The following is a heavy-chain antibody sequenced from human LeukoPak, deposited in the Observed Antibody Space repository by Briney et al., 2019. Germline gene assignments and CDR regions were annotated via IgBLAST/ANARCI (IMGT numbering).Heavy chain of an antibody. CDR2: ISGSSTYI. CDR1: GFTFSSYS. V-gene: IGHV3-21*04. Sequence: GGSLRLSCAASGFTFSSYSMNWVRQAPGKGLEWVSIISGSSTYIYYADSLKGRFTISRDNAKNSLYLQMNSLRAEDTALYYCARRARFGVYSGSKPSYVHYYYYMDVWGKGTTVTVSS. D-gene: IGHD1-26*01. CDR3: ARRARFGVYSGSKPSYVHYYYYMDV. J-gene: IGHJ6*03.